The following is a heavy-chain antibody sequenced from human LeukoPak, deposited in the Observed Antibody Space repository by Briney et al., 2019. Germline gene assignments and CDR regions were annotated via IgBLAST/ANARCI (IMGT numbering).Heavy chain of an antibody. D-gene: IGHD3-10*01. CDR3: ARVRVSYYPDY. CDR1: GGSFSGYY. CDR2: INHSGST. V-gene: IGHV4-34*01. Sequence: SETLSLTCAVYGGSFSGYYWSWIRQPPGKGLEWIGEINHSGSTNYNPSLKSRVTISVDTSKNQFSPKLSSVTAADTAVYYCARVRVSYYPDYWGQGTLVTVSS. J-gene: IGHJ4*02.